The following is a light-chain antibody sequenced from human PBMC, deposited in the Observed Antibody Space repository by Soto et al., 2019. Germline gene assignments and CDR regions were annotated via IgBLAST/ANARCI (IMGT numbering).Light chain of an antibody. J-gene: IGLJ3*02. CDR2: EVS. Sequence: QPVLTQPASVSGSPGQSITISCTGTSSDVGDYNYVSWYQQHPGKAPKLMIYEVSNRPSGVSNRFSGSKSGNTASLTISGLQAEDEADYYCSSYTSSSTPWVFGGGTKLTVL. CDR3: SSYTSSSTPWV. CDR1: SSDVGDYNY. V-gene: IGLV2-14*01.